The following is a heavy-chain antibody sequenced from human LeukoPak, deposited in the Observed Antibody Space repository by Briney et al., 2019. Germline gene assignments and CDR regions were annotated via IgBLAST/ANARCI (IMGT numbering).Heavy chain of an antibody. CDR1: GYTFTNYY. Sequence: ASVKVSFKASGYTFTNYYMHWVRQAPGQGLEWVGLISPSGTSTNYAQKFRGGVTMTRDTSTTTVYMELSSLRSDDTAVYYCAREESGGYFDYWGQGTLVSVSS. CDR2: ISPSGTST. CDR3: AREESGGYFDY. V-gene: IGHV1-46*01. J-gene: IGHJ4*02. D-gene: IGHD2-8*02.